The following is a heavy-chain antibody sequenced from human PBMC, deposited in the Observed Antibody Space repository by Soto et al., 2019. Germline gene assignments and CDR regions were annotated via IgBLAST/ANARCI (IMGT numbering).Heavy chain of an antibody. CDR1: VYTLTELS. V-gene: IGHV1-24*01. CDR2: FDPEDGET. CDR3: ATGGYCSSTSCLEFDY. D-gene: IGHD2-2*01. J-gene: IGHJ4*02. Sequence: ASVKVSCKVSVYTLTELSMHWVRQAPGKGLEWMGGFDPEDGETIYAQKFQGRVTMTEDTSTDTAYMELSSLRSEDTAVYYCATGGYCSSTSCLEFDYWGQGTLVTVSS.